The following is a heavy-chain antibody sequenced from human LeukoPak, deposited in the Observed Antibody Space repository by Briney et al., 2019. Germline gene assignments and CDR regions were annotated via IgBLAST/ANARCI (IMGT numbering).Heavy chain of an antibody. Sequence: ASVKVSCKASGYTFTSYAMHWVRQAPGQRLEWMGWINAGNGNTKYSQKFQGRVTITRDTSASTAYMELSSLRSEDTAVYYCARGPSSSWYAGAFDIWGQGTMVTVSS. V-gene: IGHV1-3*01. CDR3: ARGPSSSWYAGAFDI. CDR1: GYTFTSYA. D-gene: IGHD6-13*01. J-gene: IGHJ3*02. CDR2: INAGNGNT.